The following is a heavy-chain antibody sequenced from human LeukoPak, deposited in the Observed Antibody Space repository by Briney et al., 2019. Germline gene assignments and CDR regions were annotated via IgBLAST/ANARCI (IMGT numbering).Heavy chain of an antibody. CDR3: AASAGPINF. D-gene: IGHD3-10*01. CDR1: GFSFSSYA. CDR2: ISGSGGST. J-gene: IGHJ4*02. Sequence: GGSLRLSCAASGFSFSSYAMSWVRQAPGKGLEWVSAISGSGGSTYYADSVKGRFTISGDNSKNTLYLQMNGLRAEDTAVYYCAASAGPINFWGQGTLVTVSS. V-gene: IGHV3-23*01.